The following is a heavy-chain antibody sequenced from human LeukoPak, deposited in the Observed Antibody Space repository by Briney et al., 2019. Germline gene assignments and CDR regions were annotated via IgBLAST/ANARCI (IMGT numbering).Heavy chain of an antibody. V-gene: IGHV4-39*01. D-gene: IGHD3-10*01. CDR3: ARSITMVRGVIIREASLYLNWFDP. CDR2: IYYSGST. CDR1: GGSISSSSYY. Sequence: SETLSLTCTVSGGSISSSSYYWGWIRQPPGKGLEWIGSIYYSGSTYYNPSLKSRVTISVDTSKNQFSLKLSSVTAADTAVYYCARSITMVRGVIIREASLYLNWFDPWGQGTLVTVSS. J-gene: IGHJ5*02.